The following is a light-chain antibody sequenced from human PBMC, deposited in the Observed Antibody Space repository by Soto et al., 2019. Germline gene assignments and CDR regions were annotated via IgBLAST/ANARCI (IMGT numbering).Light chain of an antibody. V-gene: IGKV1-5*01. CDR3: QQYDNYPLT. CDR2: DAS. J-gene: IGKJ4*01. Sequence: DIQMTQSPSTMSASVGDRVTITCRASQSIDSWLAWYQQKPGKAPKFLIYDASNLESGVPSRFSGSASGTEFTLTISSLQPDDFATYYCQQYDNYPLTFGGGTKVDIK. CDR1: QSIDSW.